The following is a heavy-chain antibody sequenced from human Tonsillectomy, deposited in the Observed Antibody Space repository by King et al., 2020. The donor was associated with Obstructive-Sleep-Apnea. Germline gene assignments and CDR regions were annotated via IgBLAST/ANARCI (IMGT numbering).Heavy chain of an antibody. CDR2: IYYSGST. Sequence: PLQESGPGLVKPSETLSLTCTVSGGSISSYYWSWLRQPPGKGLEWIGYIYYSGSTNYNPSLKSRVTISVDTSKNQFSLKLSSVTAADTAVYYCARHFPFDYGDYSWYFDLWGRGTLVTVSS. V-gene: IGHV4-59*08. CDR1: GGSISSYY. D-gene: IGHD4-17*01. CDR3: ARHFPFDYGDYSWYFDL. J-gene: IGHJ2*01.